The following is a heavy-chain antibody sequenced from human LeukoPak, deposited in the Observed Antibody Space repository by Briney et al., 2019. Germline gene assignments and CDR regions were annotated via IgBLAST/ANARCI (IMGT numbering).Heavy chain of an antibody. J-gene: IGHJ4*02. D-gene: IGHD3-3*01. CDR1: GSIFTVYG. Sequence: GASVKLSCTAAGSIFTVYGISWVRQAPGQGLGRRGWIDTFSGSTYYAQKFQGRRTMTTDTSTSTAYMDLRSLRSDDTAVYYCARWRYDFWSGYSDYWGQGTLVTVSS. CDR3: ARWRYDFWSGYSDY. CDR2: IDTFSGST. V-gene: IGHV1-18*01.